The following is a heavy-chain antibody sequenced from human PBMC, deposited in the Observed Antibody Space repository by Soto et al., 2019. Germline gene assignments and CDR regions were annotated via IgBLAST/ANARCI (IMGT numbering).Heavy chain of an antibody. J-gene: IGHJ5*02. CDR3: TRRGRESANWFDP. CDR2: IIPMSGRP. CDR1: GGTFNSYA. V-gene: IGHV1-69*06. Sequence: QLVQSGAEVKKPGSSVEVSCKASGGTFNSYAISWVRQAPGQGLEWMGGIIPMSGRPNYAQRFQGRVTISADKSTSTVYMEMSSLTKEDTAVYYCTRRGRESANWFDPWGQGTLVTVSS.